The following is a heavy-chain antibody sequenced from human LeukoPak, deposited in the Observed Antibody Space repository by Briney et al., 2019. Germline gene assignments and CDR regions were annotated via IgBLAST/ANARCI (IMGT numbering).Heavy chain of an antibody. V-gene: IGHV1-2*02. CDR1: GYTFTGHY. CDR3: ARVGGIAVAGDFDY. J-gene: IGHJ4*02. D-gene: IGHD6-19*01. Sequence: ASVKVSCKASGYTFTGHYVHWVRQAPGQGLEWMGWINPNSGGTNYAQKFQGRVTMTRDTSISTAYMELSRLRSDDTAVYYCARVGGIAVAGDFDYWGQGTLVTVSS. CDR2: INPNSGGT.